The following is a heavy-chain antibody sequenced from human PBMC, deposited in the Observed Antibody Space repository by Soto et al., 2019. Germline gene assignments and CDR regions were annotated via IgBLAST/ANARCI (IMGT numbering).Heavy chain of an antibody. CDR1: GFTFSSYA. D-gene: IGHD2-15*01. Sequence: GGSLRLSCAASGFTFSSYAMSWVRQAPGKGLEWVSAISGSGGSTYYADSVKGRFTISRDNSKNRLYLQMNSLRAEDTAVYYCATTMVVAANRRTEYYYYYGMDVWGQGTTVTVSS. CDR2: ISGSGGST. V-gene: IGHV3-23*01. J-gene: IGHJ6*02. CDR3: ATTMVVAANRRTEYYYYYGMDV.